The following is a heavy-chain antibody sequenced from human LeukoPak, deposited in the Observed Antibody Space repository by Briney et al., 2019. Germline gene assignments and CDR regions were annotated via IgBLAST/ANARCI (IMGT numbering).Heavy chain of an antibody. Sequence: ASVKVSCKASGYTFTSYGVSWVRQAPGQGLEWMGWISAYNGNTNYAQKLQGRVTMTTDTSTSTAYMELRSLRSEDTAVYYCARAVGATRSGYYYYMDVWGKGTTVTVSS. V-gene: IGHV1-18*01. CDR3: ARAVGATRSGYYYYMDV. CDR2: ISAYNGNT. D-gene: IGHD1-26*01. CDR1: GYTFTSYG. J-gene: IGHJ6*03.